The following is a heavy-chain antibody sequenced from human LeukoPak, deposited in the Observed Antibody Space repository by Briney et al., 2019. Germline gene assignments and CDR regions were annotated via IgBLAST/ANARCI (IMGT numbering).Heavy chain of an antibody. CDR2: ISSSSSYI. V-gene: IGHV3-21*01. Sequence: PGGSLRLSCAASGFTFSRHNMNWVRQAPGKGLEWVSSISSSSSYIYYADSVKGRFTISRDNAKNSLYLQMNSLRAEDTAVYYCARDDVVVVAATDYYYYMDVWGKGTTVTVSS. CDR3: ARDDVVVVAATDYYYYMDV. D-gene: IGHD2-15*01. CDR1: GFTFSRHN. J-gene: IGHJ6*03.